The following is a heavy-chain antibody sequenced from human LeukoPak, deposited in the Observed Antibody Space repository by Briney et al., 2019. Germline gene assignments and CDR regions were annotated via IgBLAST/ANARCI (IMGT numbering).Heavy chain of an antibody. V-gene: IGHV4-39*01. D-gene: IGHD4-11*01. CDR3: ARRGLTTSGAFDI. CDR1: GGSISSSSYY. J-gene: IGHJ3*02. CDR2: IYYSGST. Sequence: SETLSLTCTVSGGSISSSSYYWGWLRQPPGKGLEWIGSIYYSGSTYYNPSLKSRVTISVDTSKNQFSLKLSSVTAADTAVYYCARRGLTTSGAFDIWGQGTMVTVSS.